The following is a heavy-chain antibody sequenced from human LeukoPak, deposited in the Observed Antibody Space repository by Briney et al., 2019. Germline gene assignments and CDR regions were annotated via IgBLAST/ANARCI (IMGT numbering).Heavy chain of an antibody. J-gene: IGHJ4*02. CDR1: GYTLTELS. CDR3: ATGYSSSWDVSNYYFDY. CDR2: FDAEDGET. V-gene: IGHV1-24*01. D-gene: IGHD6-13*01. Sequence: ASVKVSCKVSGYTLTELSMHWVRQAPGKGLEWMGGFDAEDGETIYAQKFQGRVTMTEDTSTDTAYMELSSLRSEDTAVYYCATGYSSSWDVSNYYFDYWGQGTLVTVSS.